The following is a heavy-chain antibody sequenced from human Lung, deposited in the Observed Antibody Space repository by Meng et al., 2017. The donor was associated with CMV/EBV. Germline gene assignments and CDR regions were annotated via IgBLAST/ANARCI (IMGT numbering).Heavy chain of an antibody. CDR3: AKTARIPTD. V-gene: IGHV4-59*01. CDR2: IYKTGVT. J-gene: IGHJ4*02. CDR1: DGSISTYY. Sequence: LSCIVSDGSISTYYWSWVRQSPVKGLESIGYIYKTGVTNYNPSLKGRATMSLDTSKNQFSLRPTSLTAADTAVYYCAKTARIPTDWSQGTLVTVSS. D-gene: IGHD2-21*01.